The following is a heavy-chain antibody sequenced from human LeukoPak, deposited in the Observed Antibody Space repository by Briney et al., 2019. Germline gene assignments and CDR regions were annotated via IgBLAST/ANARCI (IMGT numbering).Heavy chain of an antibody. V-gene: IGHV1-8*02. J-gene: IGHJ4*02. CDR2: MNPNSGIT. Sequence: ASVKVSCKASGYSFTNYDINWVRQATGQGLEWMGWMNPNSGITAYAQKFQGRVTMTRDTSTSTVYMELSSLTSEDPAVYYCARSYGASVRSGCAYWGQGTLVTVSS. D-gene: IGHD5-18*01. CDR1: GYSFTNYD. CDR3: ARSYGASVRSGCAY.